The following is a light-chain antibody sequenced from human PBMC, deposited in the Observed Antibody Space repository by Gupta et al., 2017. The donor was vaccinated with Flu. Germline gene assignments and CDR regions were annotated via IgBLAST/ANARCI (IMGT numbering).Light chain of an antibody. CDR2: SAS. J-gene: IGLJ3*02. CDR1: TGAVTSDHF. CDR3: LLYYDGAGV. Sequence: QTVVTQEPSLTVSPGGTVTLTCASSTGAVTSDHFPNWFQQKPGQAPRALIYSASNTHSWTPARFSGSLLGGKAALTLSGVQPEDEAQYYCLLYYDGAGVFGGGTKLTVL. V-gene: IGLV7-43*01.